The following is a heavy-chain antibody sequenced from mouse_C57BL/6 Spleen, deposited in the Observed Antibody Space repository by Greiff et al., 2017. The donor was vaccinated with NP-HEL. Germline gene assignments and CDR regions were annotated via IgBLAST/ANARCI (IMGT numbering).Heavy chain of an antibody. CDR2: INPNNGGT. CDR3: ARRLITTVVAPFAY. D-gene: IGHD1-1*01. V-gene: IGHV1-26*01. Sequence: VQLKQSGPELVKPGASVKISCKASGYTFTDYYMNWVKQSHGKSLEWIGDINPNNGGTSYNQKFKGKATLTVDKSSSTAYMELRSLTSEDSAVYYCARRLITTVVAPFAYWGQGTLVTVSA. CDR1: GYTFTDYY. J-gene: IGHJ3*01.